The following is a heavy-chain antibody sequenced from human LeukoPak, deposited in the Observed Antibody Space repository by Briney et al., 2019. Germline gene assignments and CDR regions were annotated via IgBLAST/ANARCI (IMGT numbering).Heavy chain of an antibody. D-gene: IGHD4-17*01. J-gene: IGHJ4*02. Sequence: PSETLSLTCTVSGGSISSYDGSWIRQPPGKGLEGIGYIYYSGSTNYNPSRKSRVTISIDPSKNQFSLKLSSVTAADTAVYYCARQLDYGDQLFEYWGQGTLVTVS. CDR1: GGSISSYD. CDR3: ARQLDYGDQLFEY. CDR2: IYYSGST. V-gene: IGHV4-59*01.